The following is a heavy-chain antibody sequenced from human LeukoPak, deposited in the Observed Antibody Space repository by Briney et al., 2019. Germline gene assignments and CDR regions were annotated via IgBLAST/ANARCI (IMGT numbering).Heavy chain of an antibody. Sequence: SETLSLTCTVSGGSISSSSYYWGWIRQPPGKGLEWIGSIYYSGSTYYTPSLKSRVTISVDTSKNQFSLKLSSVTAADTAVYYCARDGYNPIDYWGQGALVTVSS. CDR1: GGSISSSSYY. V-gene: IGHV4-39*07. J-gene: IGHJ4*02. CDR2: IYYSGST. CDR3: ARDGYNPIDY. D-gene: IGHD5-24*01.